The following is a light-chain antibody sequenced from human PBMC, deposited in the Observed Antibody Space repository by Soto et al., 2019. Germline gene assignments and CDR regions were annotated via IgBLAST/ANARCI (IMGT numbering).Light chain of an antibody. V-gene: IGLV2-23*01. CDR3: CSYAGSSTLV. Sequence: QSVLTQPASVSGSPGQSITISCTGTSSVVGSYNLVSWYQQHPGKAPKLMIYEGSKRPSGVSNRFPGSKSGNTASLTISGLQAEDEADYYCCSYAGSSTLVFGTGTKVTVL. CDR2: EGS. J-gene: IGLJ1*01. CDR1: SSVVGSYNL.